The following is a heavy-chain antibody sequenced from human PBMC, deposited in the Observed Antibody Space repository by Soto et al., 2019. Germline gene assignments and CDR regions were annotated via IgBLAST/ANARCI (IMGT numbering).Heavy chain of an antibody. D-gene: IGHD5-12*01. V-gene: IGHV1-69*13. CDR2: IIPIFGTA. Sequence: SVKVSCKASGGTFSSYAISWVRQAPGQGLEWMGGIIPIFGTANYAQKFQGRVTITADESTSTAYMELSSLRSEDTAVYYCATGLVATIHGRYYYYVMDVWCQGTPVTVSS. J-gene: IGHJ6*02. CDR3: ATGLVATIHGRYYYYVMDV. CDR1: GGTFSSYA.